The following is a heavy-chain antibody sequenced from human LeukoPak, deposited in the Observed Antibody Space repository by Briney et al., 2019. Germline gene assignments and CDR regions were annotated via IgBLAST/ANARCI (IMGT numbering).Heavy chain of an antibody. CDR3: ARRSSVTTGPFGD. Sequence: GESLKISCKGSGYSFASYWISWVRQMPGEGLERMGRIDPSDSYTNYSPSFQDHVTISVDRSINTAYLQWSSLKASDTAMYYCARRSSVTTGPFGDWGQGTLVTVSS. D-gene: IGHD4-17*01. J-gene: IGHJ4*02. CDR1: GYSFASYW. V-gene: IGHV5-10-1*01. CDR2: IDPSDSYT.